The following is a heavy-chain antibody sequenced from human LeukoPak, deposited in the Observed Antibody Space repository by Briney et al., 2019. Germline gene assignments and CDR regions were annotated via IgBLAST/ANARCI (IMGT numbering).Heavy chain of an antibody. CDR3: ARVEAGRFLEWLSLDY. D-gene: IGHD3-3*01. Sequence: SETLSLTCTVSGGSISSGGYYWSWIRQPPGRGLEWIGYIYHSGSTYYNPSLKSRVTISVDRSKNQFSLKLSSVTAADTAVYYCARVEAGRFLEWLSLDYWGQGTLVTVSS. CDR1: GGSISSGGYY. CDR2: IYHSGST. V-gene: IGHV4-30-2*01. J-gene: IGHJ4*02.